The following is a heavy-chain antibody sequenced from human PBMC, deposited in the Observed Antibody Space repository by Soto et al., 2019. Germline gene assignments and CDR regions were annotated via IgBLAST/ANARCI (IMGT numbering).Heavy chain of an antibody. V-gene: IGHV4-59*01. Sequence: QVQLQESGPGVVKPSETLSLTCTVSGGSISSYYWTWIRQPPGKGLEWIAYIDYSGGAIYNPSLKSRVTISVDTSRSEFSLRLTSVTAADTAVYYCAGLYPEYYVYDMDVWGKGTTVTVSS. CDR3: AGLYPEYYVYDMDV. J-gene: IGHJ6*03. D-gene: IGHD3-16*02. CDR1: GGSISSYY. CDR2: IDYSGGA.